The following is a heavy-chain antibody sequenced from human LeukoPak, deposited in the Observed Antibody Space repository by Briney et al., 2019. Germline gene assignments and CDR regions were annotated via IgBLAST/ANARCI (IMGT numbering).Heavy chain of an antibody. CDR2: IYSGGTT. J-gene: IGHJ4*02. D-gene: IGHD5-18*01. CDR3: ARDQYSYAHAAH. Sequence: GGSLILSCAASGFTVSSNYMSWVRQAPGKGLEWVSVIYSGGTTYHADSVKGRFTISRDNSKNTLHLQMNSLRAEDTAVYYCARDQYSYAHAAHWGQGTLVTVSS. V-gene: IGHV3-66*01. CDR1: GFTVSSNY.